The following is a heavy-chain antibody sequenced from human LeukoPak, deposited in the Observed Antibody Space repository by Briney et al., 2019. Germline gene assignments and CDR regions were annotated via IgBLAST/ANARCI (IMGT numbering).Heavy chain of an antibody. CDR3: ARTNTVYGDFDY. CDR2: IFPDGRT. V-gene: IGHV3-53*01. Sequence: GGSLRLSCAASGLTVTDNYFSWVRQAPGKGLEWVSVIFPDGRTYHADSVKGRFTISRDRPKHTLLLQMNSLRADDTALYHCARTNTVYGDFDYWGQGILVTVSS. J-gene: IGHJ4*02. D-gene: IGHD2/OR15-2a*01. CDR1: GLTVTDNY.